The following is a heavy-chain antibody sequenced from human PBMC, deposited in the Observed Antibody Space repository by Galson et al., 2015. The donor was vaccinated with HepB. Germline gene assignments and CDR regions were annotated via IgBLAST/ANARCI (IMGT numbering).Heavy chain of an antibody. CDR2: ISSSSSYI. CDR1: GFTFSSYS. J-gene: IGHJ2*01. V-gene: IGHV3-21*01. D-gene: IGHD6-19*01. Sequence: SLRLSCAASGFTFSSYSMNWVRQAPGKGLEWVSSISSSSSYIYYADSVKGRFTISRDNAKNSLYLQMNSLRAEDTAVYYCARGLKGQWLVLGYWYFDLWGRGTLVTVSS. CDR3: ARGLKGQWLVLGYWYFDL.